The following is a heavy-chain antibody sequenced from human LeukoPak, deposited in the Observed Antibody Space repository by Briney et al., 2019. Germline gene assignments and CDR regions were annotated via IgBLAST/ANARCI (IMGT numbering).Heavy chain of an antibody. CDR3: AKDQGVFDRGNFDY. CDR2: INRGGGGT. V-gene: IGHV3-23*01. CDR1: GFTFTTFT. Sequence: GGSLRLSCAASGFTFTTFTMNWVRQAPGKGLEWVSAINRGGGGTYYADFVKGRFTISRDNSENTLYLQMNSLRAEDTAVYYCAKDQGVFDRGNFDYWGQGTLVTVSS. J-gene: IGHJ4*02.